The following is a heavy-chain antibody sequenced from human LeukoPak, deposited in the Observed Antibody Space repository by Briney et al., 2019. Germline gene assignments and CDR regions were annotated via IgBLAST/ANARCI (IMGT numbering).Heavy chain of an antibody. V-gene: IGHV1-8*01. CDR3: ARSPPGFLYYYYYMDV. Sequence: ASVKVSCKASGYTFTSYDINWVRQATGQGLEWMGWMNPNSGNTGYAQKFQGRVTMTRNTSISTAYMELSSLRSEDTAVYYCARSPPGFLYYYYYMDVWGKGTTVTISS. D-gene: IGHD2/OR15-2a*01. J-gene: IGHJ6*03. CDR2: MNPNSGNT. CDR1: GYTFTSYD.